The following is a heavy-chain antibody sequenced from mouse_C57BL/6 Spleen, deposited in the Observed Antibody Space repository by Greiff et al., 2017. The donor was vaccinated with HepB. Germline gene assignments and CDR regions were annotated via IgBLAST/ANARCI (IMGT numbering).Heavy chain of an antibody. Sequence: QVQLQQPGAELVKPGASVKLSCKASGYTFTSYWMQWVKQRPGQGLEWIGEIDPSDSYTNYNQKCKGKATLTVDTSSSTAYMQLSSLTSEDSAVYYCARNWEDYWGQGTTLTVSS. V-gene: IGHV1-50*01. CDR3: ARNWEDY. D-gene: IGHD4-1*01. CDR1: GYTFTSYW. CDR2: IDPSDSYT. J-gene: IGHJ2*01.